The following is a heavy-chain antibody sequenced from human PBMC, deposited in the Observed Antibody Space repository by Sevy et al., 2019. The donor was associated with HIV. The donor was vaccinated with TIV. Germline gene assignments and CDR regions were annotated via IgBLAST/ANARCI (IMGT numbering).Heavy chain of an antibody. CDR3: AKAPNGYYGSGREGYYFDY. V-gene: IGHV3-23*01. J-gene: IGHJ4*02. CDR1: GFTFSSYA. D-gene: IGHD3-10*01. Sequence: GGSLRLSCAASGFTFSSYAMSWVRQAPGKGLEWVSAISGSGGSTYYADSVKGRFTISRDNSKNTLYLQMNSLRAEDTAVKYLAKAPNGYYGSGREGYYFDYWGQGTLVTVSS. CDR2: ISGSGGST.